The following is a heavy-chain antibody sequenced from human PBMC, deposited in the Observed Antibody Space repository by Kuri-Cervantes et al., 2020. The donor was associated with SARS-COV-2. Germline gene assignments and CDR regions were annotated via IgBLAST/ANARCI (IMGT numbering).Heavy chain of an antibody. CDR2: ISGSGGST. CDR1: GFTFSSYA. V-gene: IGHV3-23*01. Sequence: GGSLRLSCAASGFTFSSYAMSWVRQAPGKGLEWVSAISGSGGSTYYADSVKGRFTISRDNSKNTLYLQMNSLRAEDTAVYYCAKDEPYSSSWYREAFDIWGQGTMVTVSS. J-gene: IGHJ3*02. D-gene: IGHD6-13*01. CDR3: AKDEPYSSSWYREAFDI.